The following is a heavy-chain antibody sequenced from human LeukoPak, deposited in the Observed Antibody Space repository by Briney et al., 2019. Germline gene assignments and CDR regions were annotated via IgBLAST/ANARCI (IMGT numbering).Heavy chain of an antibody. V-gene: IGHV4-38-2*01. CDR3: ARQDLWSGYWAY. Sequence: SETLSLTCAVSGYSISSGYYWGWIRQPPGKGLEWIGSIYHSGSTYYNPSLKSRVPISVDTSKNQFSLKLSSVTAADTAVYYCARQDLWSGYWAYWGQGTLVTVSS. CDR1: GYSISSGYY. J-gene: IGHJ4*02. D-gene: IGHD3-3*01. CDR2: IYHSGST.